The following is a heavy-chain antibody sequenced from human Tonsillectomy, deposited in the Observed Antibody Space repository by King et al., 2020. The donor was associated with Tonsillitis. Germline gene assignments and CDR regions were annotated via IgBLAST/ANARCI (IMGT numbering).Heavy chain of an antibody. CDR2: ISTYNGNT. Sequence: VQLVESGAEVKKPGASVKVSCKASGYSFTCYSISWVRQAPGQGLEWMGWISTYNGNTNYAQKLQGRVTMTTDTSTSTAYMELRSLRSDDTAVYYCARAPYGGNSPWYFDLWGRGTLVTVSS. V-gene: IGHV1-18*04. CDR1: GYSFTCYS. CDR3: ARAPYGGNSPWYFDL. J-gene: IGHJ2*01. D-gene: IGHD4-23*01.